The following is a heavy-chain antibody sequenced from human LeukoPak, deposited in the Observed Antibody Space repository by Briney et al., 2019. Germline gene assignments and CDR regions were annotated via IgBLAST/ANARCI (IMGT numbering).Heavy chain of an antibody. CDR3: ARGPKLGVADESYGMDV. Sequence: GASVKVSCKASGYTFTGYYMHWVRQAPGQGLEWMGRINPNSGGTNYAQKFQGRVTMTRDTSISTAYMELSRPRSDDTAVYYCARGPKLGVADESYGMDVWGQGTTVTVSS. CDR2: INPNSGGT. D-gene: IGHD6-19*01. CDR1: GYTFTGYY. J-gene: IGHJ6*02. V-gene: IGHV1-2*06.